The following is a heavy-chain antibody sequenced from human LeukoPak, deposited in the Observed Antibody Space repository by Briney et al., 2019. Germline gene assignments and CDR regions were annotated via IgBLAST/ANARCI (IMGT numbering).Heavy chain of an antibody. CDR3: ARDKLTGTTPRYYYYGMDV. CDR2: INHSGST. V-gene: IGHV4-34*01. Sequence: PSETLSLTCAVYGGSFSGYYWSWIRQPPGKGLEWIGEINHSGSTNYNPSLKSRVTMSVDTSKNQFSLKLSSVTAADTAVYYCARDKLTGTTPRYYYYGMDVWGQGTTVTVSS. D-gene: IGHD1-20*01. CDR1: GGSFSGYY. J-gene: IGHJ6*02.